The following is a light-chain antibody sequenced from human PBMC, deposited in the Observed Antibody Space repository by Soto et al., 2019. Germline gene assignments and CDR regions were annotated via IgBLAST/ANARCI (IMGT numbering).Light chain of an antibody. J-gene: IGKJ2*01. CDR2: KTS. V-gene: IGKV1-5*03. Sequence: DIQMTQSPSTLSASVGDRVTITCRASQNINTWLAWYHQKPGRAPRLLIYKTSTLESGVPSRFSGSASGTEFTLTISSLQPDDFGNYYCQQYNTYPYTFGQGTKLESK. CDR1: QNINTW. CDR3: QQYNTYPYT.